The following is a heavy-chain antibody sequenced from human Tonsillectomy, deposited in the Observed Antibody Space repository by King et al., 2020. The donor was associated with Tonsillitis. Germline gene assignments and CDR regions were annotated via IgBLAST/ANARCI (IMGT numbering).Heavy chain of an antibody. CDR1: GFTFSSYA. CDR2: ISYDGSDK. V-gene: IGHV3-30*04. CDR3: ARDPDGYYFDY. J-gene: IGHJ4*02. D-gene: IGHD3-10*01. Sequence: VQLVESGGGVVQPGRSLRLSCAASGFTFSSYAIHWVRQAPGKGLEWVAVISYDGSDKYYVDSVKGRFTISRDNSKNTLYLQMNFLRAEDTAVYYCARDPDGYYFDYWGQGTLVTVSS.